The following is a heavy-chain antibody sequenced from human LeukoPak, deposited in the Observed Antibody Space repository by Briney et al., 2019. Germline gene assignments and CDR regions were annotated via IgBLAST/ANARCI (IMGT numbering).Heavy chain of an antibody. CDR3: ARAAQQLVHIFHY. CDR2: IIPIFGIA. V-gene: IGHV1-69*04. Sequence: SVKVSCKASGGTFSSYAISWVRQAPGQGLEWMGRIIPIFGIANYAQKFQGRVTITADKSTSTAYMELSSLRSEDTAVYYCARAAQQLVHIFHYWGQGTLVTVSS. CDR1: GGTFSSYA. D-gene: IGHD6-13*01. J-gene: IGHJ4*02.